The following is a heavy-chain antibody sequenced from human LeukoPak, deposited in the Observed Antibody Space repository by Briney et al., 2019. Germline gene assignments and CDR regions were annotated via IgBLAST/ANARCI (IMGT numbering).Heavy chain of an antibody. CDR2: IKRDGSEK. CDR1: GFNFGTHW. CDR3: GTGWAVDF. V-gene: IGHV3-7*01. D-gene: IGHD5-24*01. J-gene: IGHJ4*02. Sequence: PGGSLRLSCAASGFNFGTHWMTWVRQAPGKGRECVATIKRDGSEKYYVDSVKGRFTISRDNAKNLLYLQMNSLRAEDTAVYYCGTGWAVDFWGQGTLVTVSS.